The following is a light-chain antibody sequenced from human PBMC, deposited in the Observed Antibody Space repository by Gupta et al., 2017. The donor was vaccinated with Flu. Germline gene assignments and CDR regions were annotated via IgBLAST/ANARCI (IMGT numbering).Light chain of an antibody. CDR1: NLAPKG. J-gene: IGLJ3*02. Sequence: GQRARIAGGGHNLAPKGVIWYHQTLCQTLVLVVYEDSARASVIPKRFSGSNLGSTATLTISSDEAGDEADYYCQGYESSCVWWVFGGGTKVTVL. CDR3: QGYESSCVWWV. V-gene: IGLV3-21*02. CDR2: EDS.